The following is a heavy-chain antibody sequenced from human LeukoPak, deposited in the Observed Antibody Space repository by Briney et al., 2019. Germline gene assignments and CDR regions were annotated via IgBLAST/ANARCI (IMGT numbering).Heavy chain of an antibody. V-gene: IGHV1-69*05. CDR1: GGTFSSYA. J-gene: IGHJ4*02. D-gene: IGHD2-15*01. CDR3: AGQKLGYCSGGSCPLLGY. Sequence: SVKVSCKASGGTFSSYAISWVRQAPGQGLEWMGRIIPIFGTANYAQKFHGRVTTTTDESTSTAYMELSSLRSEDTAVYYCAGQKLGYCSGGSCPLLGYWGQGTLVTVSS. CDR2: IIPIFGTA.